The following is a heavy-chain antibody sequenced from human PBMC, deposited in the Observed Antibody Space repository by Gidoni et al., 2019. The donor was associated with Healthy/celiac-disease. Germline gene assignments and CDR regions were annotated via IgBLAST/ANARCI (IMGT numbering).Heavy chain of an antibody. CDR2: IYTSGST. J-gene: IGHJ4*02. D-gene: IGHD2-15*01. V-gene: IGHV4-61*02. CDR3: ASTYCSGGSCYATFDY. Sequence: QVQLQESGPGLVMPSQTLSLTCTVSGGSISSCSYYWRWNRQPAGKGLEWSGRIYTSGSTNYNTSLKSRVTISVDTSKNQFSLKLSSVTAADTAVYYCASTYCSGGSCYATFDYWGQGTLVTVSS. CDR1: GGSISSCSYY.